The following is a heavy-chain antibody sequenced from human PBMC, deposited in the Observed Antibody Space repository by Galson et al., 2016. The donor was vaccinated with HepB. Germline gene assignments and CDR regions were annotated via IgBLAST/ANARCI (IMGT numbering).Heavy chain of an antibody. CDR3: AKSSTIFAVDKVRYFYYMDV. Sequence: SVKVSCKGSGYTFTSFDINWVRQAAGQGLEWIGWMNLNSGNTGIARKFQDRVTITADDSTSTAYMELTGLISEDTAVYFCAKSSTIFAVDKVRYFYYMDVWGTGTTVIVSS. CDR1: GYTFTSFD. D-gene: IGHD3-3*01. J-gene: IGHJ6*03. V-gene: IGHV1-8*01. CDR2: MNLNSGNT.